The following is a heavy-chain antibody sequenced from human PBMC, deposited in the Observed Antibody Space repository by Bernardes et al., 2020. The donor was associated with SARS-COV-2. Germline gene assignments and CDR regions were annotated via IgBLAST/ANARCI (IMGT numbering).Heavy chain of an antibody. D-gene: IGHD5-18*01. J-gene: IGHJ4*02. V-gene: IGHV4-31*03. CDR3: ARSYGGNRYFDY. Sequence: SLSLTCSVSGYSLSSIGYYWPWLLQRPVKGLEWIGYFYYSGNTLYNPSLQSRVTISVDTSKNQFSLRLTSLTAADTAVYHCARSYGGNRYFDYWGQGTLVTVSS. CDR2: FYYSGNT. CDR1: GYSLSSIGYY.